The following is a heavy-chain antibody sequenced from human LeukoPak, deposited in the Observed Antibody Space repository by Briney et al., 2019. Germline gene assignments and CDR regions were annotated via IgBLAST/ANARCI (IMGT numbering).Heavy chain of an antibody. CDR3: AKDYPPAGISGGWFDP. CDR1: GFTFSSSG. D-gene: IGHD2-2*01. Sequence: PGRSLRLSCAASGFTFSSSGMHWVRQAPGKGLEWVAVISFDGNNKYYADSVKGRFTISRDNSKNTVYLQMNSLRAEDTAVYYCAKDYPPAGISGGWFDPWGQGTLATVSS. V-gene: IGHV3-30*18. J-gene: IGHJ5*02. CDR2: ISFDGNNK.